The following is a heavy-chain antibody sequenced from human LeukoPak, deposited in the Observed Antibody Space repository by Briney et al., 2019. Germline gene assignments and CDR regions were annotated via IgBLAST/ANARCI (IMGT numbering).Heavy chain of an antibody. Sequence: ASVKVSCKASGYTFTSYDINWVRQAPGQGLEWMGWISAYNSNTNYAQKLQGRVTMTTGTSTSTAYMELRSLRSDDTAVYYCARVSLPSYVDYGENVLSSSFDYWGQGTLVTVSS. CDR1: GYTFTSYD. CDR3: ARVSLPSYVDYGENVLSSSFDY. D-gene: IGHD4-17*01. CDR2: ISAYNSNT. V-gene: IGHV1-18*01. J-gene: IGHJ4*02.